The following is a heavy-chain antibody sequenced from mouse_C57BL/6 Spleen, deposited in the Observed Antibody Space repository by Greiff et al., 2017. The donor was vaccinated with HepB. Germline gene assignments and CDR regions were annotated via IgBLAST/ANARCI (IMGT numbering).Heavy chain of an antibody. J-gene: IGHJ4*01. Sequence: QVQLQQPGAELVKPGASVKLSCKASGYSFTSYWMHWVKQRPGQGLEWIGMIHPNSGSTNYNEKFKSKATLTVAKSSSTAYMQLSSLTSEDSAVYYCARSSNWDDAMDYWGQGTSVTVSS. CDR3: ARSSNWDDAMDY. CDR2: IHPNSGST. V-gene: IGHV1-64*01. CDR1: GYSFTSYW. D-gene: IGHD4-1*01.